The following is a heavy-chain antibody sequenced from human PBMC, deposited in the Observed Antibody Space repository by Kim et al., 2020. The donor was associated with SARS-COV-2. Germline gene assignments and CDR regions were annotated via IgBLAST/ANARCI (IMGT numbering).Heavy chain of an antibody. CDR2: ICYSTSN. Sequence: SETLSLTCTVSGGSISSSSYCWGWIRQRQGQGLVWIGSICYSTSNYYNPYIQIPVTISVYTTQNQFSLKLISVTATDAAVYYCATSSGGIVVVINFWFDP. V-gene: IGHV4-39*01. D-gene: IGHD3-22*01. CDR3: ATSSGGIVVVINFWFDP. J-gene: IGHJ5*02. CDR1: GGSISSSSYC.